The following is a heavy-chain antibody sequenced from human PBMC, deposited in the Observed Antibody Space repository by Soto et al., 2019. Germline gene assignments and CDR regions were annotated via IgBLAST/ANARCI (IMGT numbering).Heavy chain of an antibody. J-gene: IGHJ4*02. Sequence: QVQLVESGGGVVQPGRSLRLSCAASGFTFSSYGMHWVRQAPGTGLEWVAVIWYDGSNKYYADSVKGRFTISRDNSKNSLYLQMNSLRAEDTALYYCARDLDWDGSAPLDYWGQGTLVTVSS. V-gene: IGHV3-33*01. CDR1: GFTFSSYG. D-gene: IGHD3-10*01. CDR3: ARDLDWDGSAPLDY. CDR2: IWYDGSNK.